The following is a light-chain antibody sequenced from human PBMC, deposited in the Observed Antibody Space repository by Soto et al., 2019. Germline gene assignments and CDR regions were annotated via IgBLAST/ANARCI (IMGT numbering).Light chain of an antibody. V-gene: IGKV1-27*01. CDR2: AAS. CDR3: QKYNSYST. CDR1: QGISNY. Sequence: DIQRTQSPSSLSASVGDRVTITCRASQGISNYLAWYQQKPGKVPKLLIYAASTLQSGVPSRFSGSGSGTDFTLTISSLQPEDVATYYCQKYNSYSTFGQGTRLEIK. J-gene: IGKJ5*01.